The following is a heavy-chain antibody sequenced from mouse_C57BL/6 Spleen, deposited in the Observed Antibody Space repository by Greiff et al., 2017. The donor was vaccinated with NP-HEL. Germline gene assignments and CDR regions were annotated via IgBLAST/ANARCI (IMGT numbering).Heavy chain of an antibody. CDR3: ARAYGRILDY. D-gene: IGHD1-1*01. V-gene: IGHV3-6*01. J-gene: IGHJ2*01. CDR1: GYSITSGYY. Sequence: EVKVEESGPGLVKPSQSLSLTCSVTGYSITSGYYWNWIRQFPGNKLEWMGYISYDGSNNYNPSLKNRISITRDTSKNQFFLKLNSVTTEDTATYYCARAYGRILDYWGQGTTLTVSS. CDR2: ISYDGSN.